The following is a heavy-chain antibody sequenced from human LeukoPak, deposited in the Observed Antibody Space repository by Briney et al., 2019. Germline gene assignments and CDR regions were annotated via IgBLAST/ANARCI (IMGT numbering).Heavy chain of an antibody. CDR1: GFTFSSYA. CDR2: ISGSGGST. V-gene: IGHV3-23*01. CDR3: AKQNYDFWSGYWSPPLGSN. J-gene: IGHJ4*02. Sequence: PGGSLRLSCAASGFTFSSYAMSWVRQAPGKGLEWVSAISGSGGSTYYADSVKGRFTISRDNSKNTLYLQMNSLRAEDTAVYYCAKQNYDFWSGYWSPPLGSNWGQGTLVTVSS. D-gene: IGHD3-3*01.